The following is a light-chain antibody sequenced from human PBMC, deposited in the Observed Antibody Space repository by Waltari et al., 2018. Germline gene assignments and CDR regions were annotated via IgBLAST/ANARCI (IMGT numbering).Light chain of an antibody. CDR2: EVS. J-gene: IGLJ1*01. CDR3: TSYAGSNNYV. V-gene: IGLV2-8*01. CDR1: SSDVGGYNY. Sequence: QSALTQPPYASGSPGQSVTISCTGTSSDVGGYNYVSWYQQHPDKAPKLMIYEVSKRPSVVPDRFSGSKSGNTASLTVSGLQAEDEADYYCTSYAGSNNYVFGTGTKVTVL.